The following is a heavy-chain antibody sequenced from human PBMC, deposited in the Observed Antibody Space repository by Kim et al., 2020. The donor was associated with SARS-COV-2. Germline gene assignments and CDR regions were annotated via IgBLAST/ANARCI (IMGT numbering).Heavy chain of an antibody. V-gene: IGHV1-3*04. J-gene: IGHJ4*02. Sequence: ASVKVSCKASGYTLTTYNIHWVRQAPGQGLEWMGWINSGNGNTKYSQKFQGRVSITRDTSASTAYMELSSLRSEDTAVYYCARGGSGPAWGQGTLVTVSS. D-gene: IGHD6-19*01. CDR1: GYTLTTYN. CDR2: INSGNGNT. CDR3: ARGGSGPA.